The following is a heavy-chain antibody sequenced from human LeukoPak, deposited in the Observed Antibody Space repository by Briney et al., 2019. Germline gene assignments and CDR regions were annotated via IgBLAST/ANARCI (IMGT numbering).Heavy chain of an antibody. D-gene: IGHD6-6*01. V-gene: IGHV3-30*04. Sequence: GGSLRLSCAASGFIFSSFAMHWVRQAPGKGLEWVAVISYDGSNKYYAASVRGRLTISRDNSNNTLFLHMSSLRAEDTAVYYCTRGRGYSTSDYWGQGTLVTVSS. CDR3: TRGRGYSTSDY. J-gene: IGHJ4*02. CDR2: ISYDGSNK. CDR1: GFIFSSFA.